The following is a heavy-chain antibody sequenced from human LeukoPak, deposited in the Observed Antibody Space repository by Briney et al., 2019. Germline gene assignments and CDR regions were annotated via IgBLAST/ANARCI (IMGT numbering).Heavy chain of an antibody. CDR1: GGTFSSYA. D-gene: IGHD3-10*01. CDR3: AREGPLGGFDY. V-gene: IGHV1-69*05. Sequence: SVKVSCKASGGTFSSYAISWVRQAPGQGLEWMGGIIPIFGTANYAQKFQGRVTITTDASTSTAYMELSSLRTEDTAVYYCAREGPLGGFDYWGQGTLVTVSS. CDR2: IIPIFGTA. J-gene: IGHJ4*02.